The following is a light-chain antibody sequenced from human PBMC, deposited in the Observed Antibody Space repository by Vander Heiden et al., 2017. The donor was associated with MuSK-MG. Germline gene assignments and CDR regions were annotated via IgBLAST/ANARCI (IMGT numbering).Light chain of an antibody. CDR2: RNN. CDR1: SSNIGSNY. CDR3: AAWDDSLSGPAV. Sequence: AVLTQPPSASGTPGQRVTISCSGSSSNIGSNYVYWYQQLPGTAPKLLIYRNNQRPSGVPDRFSGSKSGTSASLAISGLRSEDEADYYCAAWDDSLSGPAVFGGGTQLTVL. V-gene: IGLV1-47*01. J-gene: IGLJ7*01.